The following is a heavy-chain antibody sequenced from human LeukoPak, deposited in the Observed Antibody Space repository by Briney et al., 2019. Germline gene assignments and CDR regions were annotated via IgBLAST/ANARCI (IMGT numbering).Heavy chain of an antibody. CDR2: IYHSGST. D-gene: IGHD6-13*01. CDR3: ARGEAAAYHDASDI. V-gene: IGHV4-38-2*01. J-gene: IGHJ3*02. Sequence: PSETLSLTCAVSGYSISSGYYWGWIRQPPGKGLEWIGSIYHSGSTYYNPPLKSRVTISVDTSKNQFSLKLSSVTAADTAVYYCARGEAAAYHDASDIWGQGTMVTVSS. CDR1: GYSISSGYY.